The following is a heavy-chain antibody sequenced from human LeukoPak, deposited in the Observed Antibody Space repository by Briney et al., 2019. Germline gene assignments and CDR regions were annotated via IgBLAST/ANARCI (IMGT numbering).Heavy chain of an antibody. D-gene: IGHD3-10*01. CDR3: ARDTSGSDFDS. CDR2: ISSSGRTI. V-gene: IGHV3-48*02. J-gene: IGHJ4*02. CDR1: GFSLSSYS. Sequence: GGSLRLSCAASGFSLSSYSMNWVRQAPGKGLEWVSYISSSGRTIYYADFVKGRFTISRDNAENSLYLQMNSLRDEDTAVYYCARDTSGSDFDSWGQGALSPSPQ.